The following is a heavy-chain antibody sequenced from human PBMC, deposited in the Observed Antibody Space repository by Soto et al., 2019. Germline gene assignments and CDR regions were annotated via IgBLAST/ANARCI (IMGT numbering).Heavy chain of an antibody. J-gene: IGHJ4*02. Sequence: QITLKASGPTLVKPTQTLTLTCTFSGFSLSTTAEGVGWIRQPPGKALEWLALIYWDDDERSSPSLKSGFTITNDTSKNQVVLTMTNVDPVDTATDYCSHGSCSSADCYPNPYLDYWGQGILVSVPS. V-gene: IGHV2-5*02. D-gene: IGHD2-2*01. CDR3: SHGSCSSADCYPNPYLDY. CDR2: IYWDDDE. CDR1: GFSLSTTAEG.